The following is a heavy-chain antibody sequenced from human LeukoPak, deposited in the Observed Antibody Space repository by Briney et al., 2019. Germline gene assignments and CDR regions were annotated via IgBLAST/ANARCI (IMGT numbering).Heavy chain of an antibody. CDR2: IIPILGIA. V-gene: IGHV1-69*04. J-gene: IGHJ4*02. CDR1: GGTFSSYA. Sequence: GSSVKVSCKASGGTFSSYAISWVRQAPGQGLEWMGRIIPILGIANYAQKFQGRVTITADKSTSTAYMELSSLRSEDTAVYYCARPMTIGIVGATPLDYWGQGTLVTVSS. CDR3: ARPMTIGIVGATPLDY. D-gene: IGHD1-26*01.